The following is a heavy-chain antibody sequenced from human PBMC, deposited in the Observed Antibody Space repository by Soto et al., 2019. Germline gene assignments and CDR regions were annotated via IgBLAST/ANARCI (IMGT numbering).Heavy chain of an antibody. D-gene: IGHD2-15*01. Sequence: SETLSLTCTVYGGSIYRSGYYWGWIRQPPGRGLEWIGNIDYNGVTYSNPSLKSRVTISRDTSKNQFSLKLTSVTAADTALYYCAKVLVGATGHTGSDYWGPGTLVTVSS. V-gene: IGHV4-39*01. CDR2: IDYNGVT. CDR1: GGSIYRSGYY. CDR3: AKVLVGATGHTGSDY. J-gene: IGHJ4*02.